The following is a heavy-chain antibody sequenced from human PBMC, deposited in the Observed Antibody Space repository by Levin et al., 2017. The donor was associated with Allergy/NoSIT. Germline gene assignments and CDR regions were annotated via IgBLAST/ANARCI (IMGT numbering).Heavy chain of an antibody. J-gene: IGHJ4*02. D-gene: IGHD7-27*01. Sequence: SQTLSLTCTVSGGSISSYYWSWIRPPPGKGLEWIGYIYYSGSTNYNPSLKSRVTISVDTSKNQFSLKLSSVTAADTAVYYCARGLAGYFDYWGQGTLVTVSS. CDR3: ARGLAGYFDY. V-gene: IGHV4-59*01. CDR1: GGSISSYY. CDR2: IYYSGST.